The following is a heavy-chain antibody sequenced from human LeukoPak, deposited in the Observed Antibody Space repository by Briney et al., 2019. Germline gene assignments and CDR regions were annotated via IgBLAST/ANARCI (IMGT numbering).Heavy chain of an antibody. Sequence: GASVKVSCKASGYTFTGYYMHWVRQAPGQGLEWMGWINPNSGGTNHAQKLQGRVTMTRDTSISTAYMELSRLRSDDTAVYYCARDRPLDADDYYGFYYFDYWGQGTLVTVSS. CDR3: ARDRPLDADDYYGFYYFDY. CDR1: GYTFTGYY. V-gene: IGHV1-2*02. CDR2: INPNSGGT. J-gene: IGHJ4*02. D-gene: IGHD3-10*01.